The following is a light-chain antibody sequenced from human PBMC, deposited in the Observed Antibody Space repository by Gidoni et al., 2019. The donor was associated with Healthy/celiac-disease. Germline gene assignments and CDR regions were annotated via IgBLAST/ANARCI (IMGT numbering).Light chain of an antibody. CDR2: LGS. J-gene: IGKJ4*01. CDR1: QSLLHSNGYNY. V-gene: IGKV2-28*01. CDR3: MQALQTPLT. Sequence: DIVMTQFTLSLPVTPGEPASISCRSSQSLLHSNGYNYLDWYLQKPGQSPQLLIYLGSNRASGVPDRFSGSGSGTDFTLKISRVEAEDVGVYYCMQALQTPLTFGGGTKVEIK.